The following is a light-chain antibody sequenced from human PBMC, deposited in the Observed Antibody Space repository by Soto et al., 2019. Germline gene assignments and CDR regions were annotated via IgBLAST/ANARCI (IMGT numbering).Light chain of an antibody. CDR2: EGS. V-gene: IGLV2-14*02. J-gene: IGLJ2*01. CDR3: SSYTTNITPVV. Sequence: QSALTQPASVSGSPGQSTTTSCTGTSSDVGSYNLVSWYQQHPGKAPQLMIYEGSKRPSGVSNRFSGSKSGNTASLTISGLQAEDEADYYCSSYTTNITPVVFGGGTKLTVL. CDR1: SSDVGSYNL.